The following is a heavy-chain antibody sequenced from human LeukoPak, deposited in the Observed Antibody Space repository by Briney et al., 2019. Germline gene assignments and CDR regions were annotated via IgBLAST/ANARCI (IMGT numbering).Heavy chain of an antibody. CDR3: ARRGEAAAKGGRYFDQ. D-gene: IGHD6-13*01. CDR2: INHSGST. Sequence: PSETLSLTCAVYGVSFSGYYWSWIRQPPGKGLEWIGEINHSGSTYYNPSLKSRVTISVDTSKNQFSLKLSSVNAADTAVYFCARRGEAAAKGGRYFDQWGQGTLVTVSS. CDR1: GVSFSGYY. V-gene: IGHV4-34*01. J-gene: IGHJ4*02.